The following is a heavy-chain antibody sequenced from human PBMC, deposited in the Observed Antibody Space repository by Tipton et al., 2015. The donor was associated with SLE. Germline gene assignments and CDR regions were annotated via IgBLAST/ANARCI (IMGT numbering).Heavy chain of an antibody. CDR3: AKAGDCSGGSCSSGMDV. J-gene: IGHJ6*02. V-gene: IGHV3-23*01. Sequence: SLRLSCAASGFTFSSYALSWVRQAPGKGLEWVSAISGSGGSTYYADSVKGRFTISRDSSKNTLYLQMNSLRAEDTAVYYCAKAGDCSGGSCSSGMDVWGQGTMVTVSS. D-gene: IGHD2-15*01. CDR2: ISGSGGST. CDR1: GFTFSSYA.